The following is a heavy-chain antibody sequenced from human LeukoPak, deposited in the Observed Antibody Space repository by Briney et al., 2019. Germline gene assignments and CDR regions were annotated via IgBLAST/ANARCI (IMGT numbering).Heavy chain of an antibody. D-gene: IGHD1-26*01. Sequence: SVKVSCKVSRGTFSSYAISWVRQAPGQGLEWMGRIIPILGIANYAQKFQGRVTITADKSTSTAYMELSSLRSEDTAVYYCARAAHSGSYGGAFDIWGQGTMVTVSS. V-gene: IGHV1-69*04. CDR3: ARAAHSGSYGGAFDI. J-gene: IGHJ3*02. CDR1: RGTFSSYA. CDR2: IIPILGIA.